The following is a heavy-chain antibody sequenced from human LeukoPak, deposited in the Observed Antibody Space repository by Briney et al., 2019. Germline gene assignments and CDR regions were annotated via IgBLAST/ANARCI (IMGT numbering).Heavy chain of an antibody. V-gene: IGHV3-7*03. Sequence: GGSLRLSCAASGFTFSSYWMSWVRQAPGKGLEWVANINQDGSEKYYVDSVKGRFTISRDNAKNTLYLQMNSLRAEDTAVYYCAKLPDYILELKTWFDPWGQGTLVTVSS. CDR2: INQDGSEK. J-gene: IGHJ5*02. CDR1: GFTFSSYW. CDR3: AKLPDYILELKTWFDP. D-gene: IGHD1-7*01.